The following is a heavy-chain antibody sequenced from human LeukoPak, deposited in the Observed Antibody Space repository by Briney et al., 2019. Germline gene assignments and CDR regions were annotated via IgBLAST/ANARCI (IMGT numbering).Heavy chain of an antibody. CDR1: GFIFGSYG. J-gene: IGHJ4*02. CDR3: AKDLRRLLLGYYFDY. D-gene: IGHD3-22*01. CDR2: ISHDENNK. Sequence: GGSLRLSRATSGFIFGSYGMHWVRQAPGKGLEWVAVISHDENNKYYVDSVKGRFTISRDNSKNTLYLHMNSLRVEDTAVYYCAKDLRRLLLGYYFDYWGQGTLVTVSS. V-gene: IGHV3-30*18.